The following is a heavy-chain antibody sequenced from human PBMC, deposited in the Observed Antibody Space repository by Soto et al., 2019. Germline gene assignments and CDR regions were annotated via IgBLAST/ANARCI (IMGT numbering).Heavy chain of an antibody. V-gene: IGHV3-30*18. CDR3: AKARGANSWANYYGLDV. J-gene: IGHJ6*02. CDR2: ITYEGTNK. D-gene: IGHD6-13*01. CDR1: GFIFANYG. Sequence: PGGSLRLSCAASGFIFANYGMHWVRQAPGKGLEWVALITYEGTNKYYADAVKGRFTISRDNAKNMVSLQMDSLRAEDTAVYYCAKARGANSWANYYGLDVWGQGTTVTVSS.